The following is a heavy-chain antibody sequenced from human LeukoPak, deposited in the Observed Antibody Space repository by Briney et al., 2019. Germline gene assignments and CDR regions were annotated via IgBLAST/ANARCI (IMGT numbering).Heavy chain of an antibody. CDR1: GFTFSSYS. D-gene: IGHD4-17*01. J-gene: IGHJ4*02. Sequence: GGSLRLSCAASGFTFSSYSMNWVRQAPGKGLEWVSSISSGSSYIYYADSVKGRFTISRDNAKNSLYLQMNSLRAEDTAVYYCARDCTVTGFYWGQGTLVTVSS. V-gene: IGHV3-21*01. CDR2: ISSGSSYI. CDR3: ARDCTVTGFY.